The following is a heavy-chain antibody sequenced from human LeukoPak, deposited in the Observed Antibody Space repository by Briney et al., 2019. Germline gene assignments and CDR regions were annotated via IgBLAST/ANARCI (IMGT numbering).Heavy chain of an antibody. V-gene: IGHV3-21*01. CDR1: GFTFSSYS. D-gene: IGHD3-10*02. CDR2: ISSSSSYI. CDR3: AELGITMIGGV. J-gene: IGHJ6*04. Sequence: GGSLRLSCAASGFTFSSYSMNWVRQAPGKGLEWVSSISSSSSYIYYADSVKSRFTISRDNAKNSLYLQMNSLRVEDTAVYYCAELGITMIGGVWGKGSTVAISS.